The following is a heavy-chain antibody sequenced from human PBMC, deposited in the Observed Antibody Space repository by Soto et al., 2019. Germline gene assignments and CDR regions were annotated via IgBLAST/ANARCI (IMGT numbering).Heavy chain of an antibody. V-gene: IGHV3-23*01. CDR1: GFTFGIYA. D-gene: IGHD6-13*01. CDR2: ISGSGGSI. J-gene: IGHJ4*02. CDR3: ARVAPEYNSTPRRFDF. Sequence: EVQLLESGGGLVQPGGSLRLSCAASGFTFGIYAMSWVRQAPGKGLEWVSSISGSGGSIYYAHSVKGRFTISRDKTKNTLDLQMNSLRAEDTAVYHCARVAPEYNSTPRRFDFWGQGTLVTVSS.